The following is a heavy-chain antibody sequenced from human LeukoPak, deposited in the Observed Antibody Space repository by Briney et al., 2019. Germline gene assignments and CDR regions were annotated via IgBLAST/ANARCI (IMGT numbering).Heavy chain of an antibody. CDR2: IYHSGST. J-gene: IGHJ4*02. D-gene: IGHD3-22*01. CDR3: ARGYYDSWDY. Sequence: DPSETLSLTCAVSGGSISSGGYSWSRIRQPPGKGLEWIGYIYHSGSTYYNPSLKSRVTISVDRSKNQFSLKLSSVTAADTAVYYCARGYYDSWDYWGQGTLVTVSS. V-gene: IGHV4-30-2*01. CDR1: GGSISSGGYS.